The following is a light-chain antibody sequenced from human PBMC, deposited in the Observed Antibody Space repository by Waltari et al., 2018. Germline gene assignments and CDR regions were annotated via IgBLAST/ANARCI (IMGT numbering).Light chain of an antibody. CDR2: GTS. CDR3: QQYNNWPYT. Sequence: EIVMTQSPATLSVSPGERATISCRASQSVGDNLAWYQQKPGQAPRLLIHGTSTRATGIPARFSGSGSGTEFTVTISSLQSEDFAVYYCQQYNNWPYTFGQGTKLEIK. CDR1: QSVGDN. V-gene: IGKV3-15*01. J-gene: IGKJ2*01.